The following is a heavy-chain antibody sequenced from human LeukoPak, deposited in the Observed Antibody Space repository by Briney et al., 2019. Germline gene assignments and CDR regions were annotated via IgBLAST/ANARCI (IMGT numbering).Heavy chain of an antibody. CDR3: ARYSSSTGGASYYLDY. CDR1: GFTLRNYW. Sequence: GGSLRLSCTAAGFTLRNYWMHWVRQVPGKRLVWVSRISGDGSVTNYADSVQGRFTISRDNAKNTLYLQIDSLRSEDTAVYYCARYSSSTGGASYYLDYWGHGTLVTVSS. V-gene: IGHV3-74*01. CDR2: ISGDGSVT. J-gene: IGHJ4*01. D-gene: IGHD6-6*01.